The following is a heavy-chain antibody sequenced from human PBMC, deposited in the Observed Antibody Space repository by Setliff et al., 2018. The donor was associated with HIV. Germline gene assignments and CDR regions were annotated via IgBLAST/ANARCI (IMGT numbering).Heavy chain of an antibody. V-gene: IGHV3-7*01. CDR1: GFTFSSYS. CDR2: IGGDGREK. Sequence: GGSLRLSCAASGFTFSSYSMNWVRQAPGKGLEWVAHIGGDGREKFYLDSVEGRFTISRDNAKNMLYLQMNSLRAEDTAVYYCAKSGVRPHPSHDYYYYGMDVWGQGTTVTVSS. J-gene: IGHJ6*02. CDR3: AKSGVRPHPSHDYYYYGMDV. D-gene: IGHD1-1*01.